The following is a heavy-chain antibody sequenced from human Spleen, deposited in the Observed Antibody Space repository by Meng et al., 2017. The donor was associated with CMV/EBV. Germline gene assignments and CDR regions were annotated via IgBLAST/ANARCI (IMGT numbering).Heavy chain of an antibody. CDR3: ARELAFGEPSRFDS. D-gene: IGHD3-10*01. J-gene: IGHJ5*01. CDR1: GDSMSGYF. V-gene: IGHV4-59*01. Sequence: SETLSLTCSVSGDSMSGYFWNWIRQSPGKGLEYIGHVFYSRTTNYSPSLKSRVTILIDASKNQFSLKLTSVTAADTAIYFCARELAFGEPSRFDSWGPGTLVTVSS. CDR2: VFYSRTT.